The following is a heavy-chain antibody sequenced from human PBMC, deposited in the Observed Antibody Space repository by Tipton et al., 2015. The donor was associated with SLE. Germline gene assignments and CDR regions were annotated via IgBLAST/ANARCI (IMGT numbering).Heavy chain of an antibody. CDR2: IYSGGST. CDR1: GFTVSSNY. D-gene: IGHD1-26*01. V-gene: IGHV3-53*05. CDR3: ARESGSAGYFDY. Sequence: SLRLSCAASGFTVSSNYMSWVRQAPGKGLEWVSVIYSGGSTYYADPVKGRFTISRDNSKNTLYLQMNSLRAEDTAVYYCARESGSAGYFDYWGQGTLVTVSS. J-gene: IGHJ4*02.